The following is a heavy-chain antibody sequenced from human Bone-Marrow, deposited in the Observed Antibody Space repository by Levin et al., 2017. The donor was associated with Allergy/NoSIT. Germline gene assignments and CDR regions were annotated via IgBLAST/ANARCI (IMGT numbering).Heavy chain of an antibody. J-gene: IGHJ3*02. V-gene: IGHV3-30*04. D-gene: IGHD5-12*01. CDR2: ISYDGSNK. CDR3: ARDSSGYDPGGAFDI. Sequence: GESLKISCAASGFTFSSYAMHWVRQAPGKGLEWVAVISYDGSNKYYADSVKGRFTISRDNSKNTLYLQMNSLRAEDTAVYYCARDSSGYDPGGAFDIWGQGTMVTVSS. CDR1: GFTFSSYA.